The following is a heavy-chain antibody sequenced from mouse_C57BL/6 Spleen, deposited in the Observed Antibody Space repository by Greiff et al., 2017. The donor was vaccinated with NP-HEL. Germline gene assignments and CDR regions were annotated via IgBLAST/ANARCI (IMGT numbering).Heavy chain of an antibody. Sequence: QVQLQQSGPELVKPGASVKLSCKASGYAFSSSWMNWVKQRPGKGLEWIGRIYPGDGDTNYNGKFKGKVTLTADKSSSTAYMQLSSLTSEDSAVYFCARDGLNYDCGGSFDYWGQGTTLTVSS. CDR3: ARDGLNYDCGGSFDY. J-gene: IGHJ2*01. D-gene: IGHD2-4*01. CDR1: GYAFSSSW. V-gene: IGHV1-82*01. CDR2: IYPGDGDT.